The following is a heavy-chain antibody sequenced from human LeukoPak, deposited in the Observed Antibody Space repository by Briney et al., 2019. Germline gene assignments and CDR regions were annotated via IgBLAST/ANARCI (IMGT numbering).Heavy chain of an antibody. CDR3: AKVKNDILTGYYPYYFDY. V-gene: IGHV3-23*01. Sequence: GGSLRLSCVASGFTFSSYAMSWVRQAPGKGLEWVSAISGSGGSTYYADSVKGRFTISRDNSKNTLYLQMNSLRAEDTAVYYCAKVKNDILTGYYPYYFDYWGQGTLVTVS. J-gene: IGHJ4*02. CDR2: ISGSGGST. CDR1: GFTFSSYA. D-gene: IGHD3-9*01.